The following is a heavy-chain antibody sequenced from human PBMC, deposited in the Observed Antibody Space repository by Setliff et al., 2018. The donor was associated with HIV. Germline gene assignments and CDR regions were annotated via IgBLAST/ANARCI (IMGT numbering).Heavy chain of an antibody. V-gene: IGHV4-39*01. CDR2: MYYRGTT. D-gene: IGHD3-10*01. Sequence: PSETLSLTCTVSGGSIVSSSYYWGWIRQPPGKGLEWIGTMYYRGTTYNNPSLKSRVTFSADTSKNQFSLNLNSVTATDTAGYYCARQGLTMNLGVPAPILYSFDSWGPGILVTVSS. CDR3: ARQGLTMNLGVPAPILYSFDS. CDR1: GGSIVSSSYY. J-gene: IGHJ4*02.